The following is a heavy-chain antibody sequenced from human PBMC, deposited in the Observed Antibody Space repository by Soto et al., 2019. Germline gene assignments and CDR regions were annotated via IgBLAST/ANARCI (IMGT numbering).Heavy chain of an antibody. J-gene: IGHJ5*02. Sequence: PVGSLRLSCAASGFTFSTYSMHWVRQAPGKGLEWISYISSSSNSIYYADSVKGRFTISRDDAKNSLYLQMNSLRAEDTAVYYCARAYYYDSSVYYRWFDPWGQGTLVTVSS. CDR1: GFTFSTYS. CDR2: ISSSSNSI. V-gene: IGHV3-48*01. CDR3: ARAYYYDSSVYYRWFDP. D-gene: IGHD3-22*01.